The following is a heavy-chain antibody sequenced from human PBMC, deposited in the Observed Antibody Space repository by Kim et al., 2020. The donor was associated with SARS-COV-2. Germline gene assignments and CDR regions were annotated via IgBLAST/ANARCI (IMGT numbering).Heavy chain of an antibody. Sequence: SETLSLTCAVYGGSFSGYYWSWIRQPPGKWLEWIGEINHSGSTNYNPSLKSRVTISVDTSKNQFSLKLSSVTAADTAVYYCASLIVAEDWFDPWGQGTLVTVSS. CDR2: INHSGST. J-gene: IGHJ5*02. CDR3: ASLIVAEDWFDP. V-gene: IGHV4-34*01. CDR1: GGSFSGYY. D-gene: IGHD5-12*01.